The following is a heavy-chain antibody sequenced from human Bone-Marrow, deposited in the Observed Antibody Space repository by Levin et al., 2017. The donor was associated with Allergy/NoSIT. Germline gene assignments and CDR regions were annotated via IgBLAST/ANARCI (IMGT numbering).Heavy chain of an antibody. CDR2: ISTTSSII. Sequence: SCTASEFTSSSHDMNWVRQAPGKGLEWVSFISTTSSIIYYAQSVKGRFTISRDNGKNSLFLEMNNLKDEDTAVYYCTIDGESHFDSWGQGTLVTVSS. CDR1: EFTSSSHD. D-gene: IGHD3-3*01. J-gene: IGHJ4*02. CDR3: TIDGESHFDS. V-gene: IGHV3-48*02.